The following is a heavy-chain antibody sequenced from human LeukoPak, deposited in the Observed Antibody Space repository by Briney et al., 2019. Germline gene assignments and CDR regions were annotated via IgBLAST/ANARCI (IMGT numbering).Heavy chain of an antibody. D-gene: IGHD6-25*01. CDR3: ARDERAFDI. CDR1: GGSISSSSYY. V-gene: IGHV4-39*07. J-gene: IGHJ3*02. Sequence: SETLSLTCTVSGGSISSSSYYWGWIRQPPGKGLEWIGSIYYSGSTYYNPFLKSRVTISVDTSKNQFSLKLSSVTAADTAVYYCARDERAFDIWGQGTMVTASS. CDR2: IYYSGST.